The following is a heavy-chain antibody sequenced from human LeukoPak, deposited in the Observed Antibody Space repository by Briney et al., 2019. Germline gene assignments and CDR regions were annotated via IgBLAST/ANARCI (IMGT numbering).Heavy chain of an antibody. Sequence: GASVKVSCKASGGTFSSYAISWVRQAPGQGLEWMGGIIPIFGTANYAQKFQGRVTMTEDTSTDTAYMELSSLRSEDTAVYYCATRLKSMVRGVPVFDYWGQGTLVTVSS. CDR2: IIPIFGTA. CDR1: GGTFSSYA. V-gene: IGHV1-69*06. CDR3: ATRLKSMVRGVPVFDY. J-gene: IGHJ4*02. D-gene: IGHD3-10*01.